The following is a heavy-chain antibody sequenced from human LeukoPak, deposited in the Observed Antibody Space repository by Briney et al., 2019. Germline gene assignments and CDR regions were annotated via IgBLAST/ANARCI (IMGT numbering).Heavy chain of an antibody. CDR1: GGTFSSYA. CDR3: ARDVSIAAAASYYGMDV. Sequence: ASVKVSCKASGGTFSSYAISWVRQAPGQGLEWMGGIIPIFGTANYAQKFQGRVTITADESTSTAYMELRSLRSDDTAVYYCARDVSIAAAASYYGMDVWGQGTTVTVSS. D-gene: IGHD6-13*01. J-gene: IGHJ6*02. V-gene: IGHV1-69*13. CDR2: IIPIFGTA.